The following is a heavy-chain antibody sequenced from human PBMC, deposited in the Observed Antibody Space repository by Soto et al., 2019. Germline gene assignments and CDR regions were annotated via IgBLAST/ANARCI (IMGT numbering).Heavy chain of an antibody. V-gene: IGHV3-23*01. Sequence: DVQLLESGGGLVQPGGSLRLSCAASGFTFRSYAMSWVRHAPGKGLEWVSGISGSGISTHYADSVKGRFTVSRDNSKNTLYLQMNSLRAEDTAVYNCAKEPVGPDWYFELWGRGTRVTVSS. J-gene: IGHJ2*01. CDR3: AKEPVGPDWYFEL. CDR2: ISGSGIST. CDR1: GFTFRSYA.